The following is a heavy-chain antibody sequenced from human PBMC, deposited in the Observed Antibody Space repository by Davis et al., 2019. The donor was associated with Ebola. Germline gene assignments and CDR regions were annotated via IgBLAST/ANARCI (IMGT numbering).Heavy chain of an antibody. V-gene: IGHV4-61*09. CDR3: ARDRRDSSAYGF. Sequence: SETLSLTCSVSGASISSDYFAWTWVRQPAGKGLEWIGQVYTTGSTKYNSSLETRVTISLDTFNNQFSLRLESVTAADTAIYFCARDRRDSSAYGFWGQGTLVTVSS. D-gene: IGHD3-22*01. J-gene: IGHJ4*02. CDR2: VYTTGST. CDR1: GASISSDYFA.